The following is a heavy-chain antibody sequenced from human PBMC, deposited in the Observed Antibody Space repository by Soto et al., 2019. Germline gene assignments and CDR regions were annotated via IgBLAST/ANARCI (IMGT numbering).Heavy chain of an antibody. CDR2: IDYSGSP. CDR1: GGSISSGGYY. CDR3: ARAADSGSFFGAFYI. Sequence: QVQLQESGPGLVKPSQTLSLTCTVSGGSISSGGYYWGWIRQHPMKGLEWIGYIDYSGSPYYNPSLKSRVTISVDTSKSQFSLKLSSVTAADTAVYYCARAADSGSFFGAFYIWGQGTMVTVSS. D-gene: IGHD3-10*01. J-gene: IGHJ3*02. V-gene: IGHV4-31*03.